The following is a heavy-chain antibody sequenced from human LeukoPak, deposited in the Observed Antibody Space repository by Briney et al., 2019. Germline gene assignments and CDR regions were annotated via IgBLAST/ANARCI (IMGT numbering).Heavy chain of an antibody. CDR2: ISYDGSNK. J-gene: IGHJ4*02. D-gene: IGHD4-17*01. Sequence: PGRSLRLSCAASGFTFSSYAMHWVRQAPGKGLEWVAVISYDGSNKYYADSVKGRFTISRDNSKNTLYLHMNSLRAEDTAVYYCARDDYGDFYFDYWGQGTLVTVFS. CDR3: ARDDYGDFYFDY. V-gene: IGHV3-30*04. CDR1: GFTFSSYA.